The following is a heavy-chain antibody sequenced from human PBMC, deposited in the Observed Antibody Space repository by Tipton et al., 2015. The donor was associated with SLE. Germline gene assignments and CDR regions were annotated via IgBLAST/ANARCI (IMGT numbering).Heavy chain of an antibody. D-gene: IGHD6-6*01. J-gene: IGHJ3*02. Sequence: SLRLSCAASGFTFSSYAMSWVRQAPGKGLEWVSAISGSGDSTYYADSVKGRFTISRDNSKNTLYLQMNSLRAEDTAVYYCAKDLWAARRWGEAFDIWGQGTMVTVSS. V-gene: IGHV3-23*01. CDR1: GFTFSSYA. CDR2: ISGSGDST. CDR3: AKDLWAARRWGEAFDI.